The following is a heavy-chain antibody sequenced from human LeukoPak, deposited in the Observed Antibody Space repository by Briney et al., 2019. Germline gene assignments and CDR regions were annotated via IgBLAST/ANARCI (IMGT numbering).Heavy chain of an antibody. J-gene: IGHJ6*03. D-gene: IGHD5-12*01. CDR1: GYTFTSFG. V-gene: IGHV1-18*01. Sequence: ASVKVSCKAYGYTFTSFGISWVRQAPGQGLEWMGWISAYNGNTDYAQKLQGRVTMTTDTSTSTAYMELSSLRSEDTAVYYCARGDIVATILGYYYYYMDVWGKGTTVTVSS. CDR3: ARGDIVATILGYYYYYMDV. CDR2: ISAYNGNT.